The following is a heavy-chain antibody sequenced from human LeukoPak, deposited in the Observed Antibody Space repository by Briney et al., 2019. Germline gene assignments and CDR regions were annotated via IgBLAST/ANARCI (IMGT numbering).Heavy chain of an antibody. Sequence: SETLSLTCTVSGGSISSYYWSWIRQPPGKGLEWIGYIYYSGSTNYNPSLKSRVTISVDTSKNQFSLKLSSVTAADTAVYYCARDRDDAFDIWGQGTMVAVSS. J-gene: IGHJ3*02. CDR1: GGSISSYY. CDR3: ARDRDDAFDI. D-gene: IGHD5-24*01. CDR2: IYYSGST. V-gene: IGHV4-59*01.